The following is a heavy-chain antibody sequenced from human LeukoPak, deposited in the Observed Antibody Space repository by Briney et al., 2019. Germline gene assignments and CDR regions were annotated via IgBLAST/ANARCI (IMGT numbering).Heavy chain of an antibody. CDR3: SRDLLYYYGSGSSGYFDY. CDR2: ISYDGSNK. D-gene: IGHD3-10*01. J-gene: IGHJ4*02. Sequence: GGSLRLSCAASGFTFSSYAMHWVRQAPGKGLEWVAVISYDGSNKYYADSVKGRFTISRDNSKNTLYLQMNSLRAEDTAVYYCSRDLLYYYGSGSSGYFDYWGQGTLVTVSS. V-gene: IGHV3-30-3*01. CDR1: GFTFSSYA.